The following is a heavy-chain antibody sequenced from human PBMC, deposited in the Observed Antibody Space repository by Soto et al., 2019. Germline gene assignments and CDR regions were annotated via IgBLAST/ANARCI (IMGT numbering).Heavy chain of an antibody. V-gene: IGHV1-18*01. CDR1: GYSFISYG. Sequence: VSVKVSWKASGYSFISYGITWVRQAPGQGLEWMGWISTYTGNTNYAQRVQDRVTMTTDTSTSSAYMELRSLRSDVTAVYYCARVSTGAAYNWFDPWGQGTLVTVSS. CDR2: ISTYTGNT. D-gene: IGHD7-27*01. J-gene: IGHJ5*02. CDR3: ARVSTGAAYNWFDP.